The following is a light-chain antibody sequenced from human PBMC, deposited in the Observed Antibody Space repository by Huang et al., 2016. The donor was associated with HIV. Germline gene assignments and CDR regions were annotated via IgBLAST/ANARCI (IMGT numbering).Light chain of an antibody. Sequence: DIQMTQSPSTLSASVGDRVTITCRASQSISAWLAWYQQKPGKAPDLLIYEASSSESGVPSRCSGSGSGTEFILTISSLQPDYFATYYCQQYNSYPVTFGQGTKVEIK. V-gene: IGKV1-5*03. J-gene: IGKJ1*01. CDR2: EAS. CDR3: QQYNSYPVT. CDR1: QSISAW.